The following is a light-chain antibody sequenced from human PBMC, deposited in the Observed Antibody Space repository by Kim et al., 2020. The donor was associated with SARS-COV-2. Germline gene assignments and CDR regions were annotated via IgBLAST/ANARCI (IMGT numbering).Light chain of an antibody. CDR2: GAS. CDR1: QSVSSN. CDR3: QQYDSLPRT. Sequence: SVYPGERVTLSCRASQSVSSNLAWYRQRPGQPPRLLFYGASTRATGIPARFSGSGSGTDFTLTITGLQSEDFAIYYCQQYDSLPRTFGQGTKLDIK. V-gene: IGKV3-15*01. J-gene: IGKJ1*01.